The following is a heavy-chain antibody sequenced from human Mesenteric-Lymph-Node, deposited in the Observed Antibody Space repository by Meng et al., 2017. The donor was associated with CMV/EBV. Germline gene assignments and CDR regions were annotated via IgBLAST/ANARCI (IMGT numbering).Heavy chain of an antibody. CDR1: GFTFSSYA. V-gene: IGHV3-23*01. CDR3: AKTTDSTSLYYYYGMDV. Sequence: GESLKISCAASGFTFSSYAINWVRQAPGKGLEWVSVISGSGGSTYYADSVKGRFTISRDNSKNTLYLQMNGLRAEDTAVYYCAKTTDSTSLYYYYGMDVWGQGTTVTVSS. J-gene: IGHJ6*02. CDR2: ISGSGGST. D-gene: IGHD6-6*01.